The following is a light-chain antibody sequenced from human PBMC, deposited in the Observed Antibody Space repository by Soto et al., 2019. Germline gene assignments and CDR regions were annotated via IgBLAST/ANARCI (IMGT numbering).Light chain of an antibody. V-gene: IGLV2-14*01. Sequence: QSALTQPASVSGSPGQSITISCTGTSSDVGGYNYVSWYQQHTGIAPKLMIYDVSDRPSGVSNRFSGSKSGDTASLTISGLQAEDEADYYCSSYTSSSTPVFGGGTKLTVL. CDR3: SSYTSSSTPV. CDR1: SSDVGGYNY. CDR2: DVS. J-gene: IGLJ2*01.